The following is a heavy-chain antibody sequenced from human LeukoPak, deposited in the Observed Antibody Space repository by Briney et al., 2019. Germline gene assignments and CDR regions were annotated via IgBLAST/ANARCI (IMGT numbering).Heavy chain of an antibody. CDR2: IYYSGST. CDR1: GGSISSYY. V-gene: IGHV4-59*01. J-gene: IGHJ4*02. D-gene: IGHD1-14*01. Sequence: SETLSLTCTVSGGSISSYYWSWIRQPPGKGLEWIGYIYYSGSTNYNPSLKSRVTISVDTSKNQFSLKLSSVTAADTAMYYCAGNHGLYFDYWGQGTLVTVSS. CDR3: AGNHGLYFDY.